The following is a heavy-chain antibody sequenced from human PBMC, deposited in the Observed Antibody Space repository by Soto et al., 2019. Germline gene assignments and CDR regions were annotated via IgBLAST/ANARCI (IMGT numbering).Heavy chain of an antibody. CDR2: INPNSGGT. CDR1: GYTFTGYY. J-gene: IGHJ6*02. Sequence: ASVKVSCKASGYTFTGYYMHWVRQAPGQGLEWMGWINPNSGGTNYAQKFQGWVTMTRDTSISTAYMELSRLRSDDTAVYYCASSLGYCSSTSCDGGYYYGMDVWGQGTTVTVSS. D-gene: IGHD2-2*01. V-gene: IGHV1-2*04. CDR3: ASSLGYCSSTSCDGGYYYGMDV.